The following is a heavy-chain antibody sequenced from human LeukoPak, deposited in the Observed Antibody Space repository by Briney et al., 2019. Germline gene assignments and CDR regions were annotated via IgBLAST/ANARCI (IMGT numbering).Heavy chain of an antibody. D-gene: IGHD6-19*01. CDR1: GFTFSSYG. V-gene: IGHV3-33*01. Sequence: GGSLRLSCAASGFTFSSYGMHWVRQAPGKGLEWVAVIWYDGSNKYYADSVKGRFTISRDNSKNTLYLQMNSLRAEDTAVYYCARAPWVEWLVSSGGFLDYWGQGTLVTVSS. CDR2: IWYDGSNK. CDR3: ARAPWVEWLVSSGGFLDY. J-gene: IGHJ4*02.